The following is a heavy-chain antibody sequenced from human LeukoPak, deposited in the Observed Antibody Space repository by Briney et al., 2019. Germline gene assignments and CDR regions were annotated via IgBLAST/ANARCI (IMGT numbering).Heavy chain of an antibody. D-gene: IGHD2-15*01. J-gene: IGHJ4*02. CDR3: ARLAATLGLGFDY. CDR1: GFTFSSYA. CDR2: ISYDGSNK. V-gene: IGHV3-30*04. Sequence: GGSLRLSCAASGFTFSSYAMHWVRQAPGKGLEWVSVISYDGSNKYYADSVKGRFTISRDNSKNTLYLQMNSLRAEDTAVYYCARLAATLGLGFDYWGQGTLVTVSS.